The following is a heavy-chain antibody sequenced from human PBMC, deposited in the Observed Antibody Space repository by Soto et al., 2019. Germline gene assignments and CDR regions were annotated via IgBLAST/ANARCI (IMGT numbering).Heavy chain of an antibody. CDR3: ARGGHVVVVTAALDY. D-gene: IGHD2-21*02. CDR2: VNPSGGHT. CDR1: GDTFTDYY. V-gene: IGHV1-46*01. Sequence: QVQLMQSGAEVKKPGASVKVPCKASGDTFTDYYIHWVRQAPGQGLEWMGTVNPSGGHTTYAQHFLGRVTMPRDTSTSTLYMGLTSLTSDDTAIYYCARGGHVVVVTAALDYWGQGTLVTVSS. J-gene: IGHJ4*02.